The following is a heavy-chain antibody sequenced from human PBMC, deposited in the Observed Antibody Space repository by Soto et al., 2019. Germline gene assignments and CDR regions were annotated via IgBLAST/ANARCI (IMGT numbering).Heavy chain of an antibody. Sequence: GGSLRLSCAASGFTFSSYAMSWVRQAPGKGLEWVSAISGSGGSTYYADSVKGRFTISRDNSKNTLYLQMNSLRAEDTAVYYCAKASGYSSSSNYYYYGMDVWGQGTTGTVSS. CDR1: GFTFSSYA. CDR2: ISGSGGST. D-gene: IGHD6-6*01. CDR3: AKASGYSSSSNYYYYGMDV. V-gene: IGHV3-23*01. J-gene: IGHJ6*02.